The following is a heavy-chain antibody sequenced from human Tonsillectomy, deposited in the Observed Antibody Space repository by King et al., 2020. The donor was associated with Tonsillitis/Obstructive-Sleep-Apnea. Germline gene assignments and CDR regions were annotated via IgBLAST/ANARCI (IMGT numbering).Heavy chain of an antibody. Sequence: QLVQSGAEVKKPGASVKVSCKASGYTFTSYDITWVRQAPGQGLEWMGWSRPYNGGTNYAQKLQGRVTMTSDTSTSTAYMELRSLRSDDTAVYYCARDYYDSSGYYHGYFQHWGQGTLVTVSS. D-gene: IGHD3-22*01. CDR3: ARDYYDSSGYYHGYFQH. CDR2: SRPYNGGT. J-gene: IGHJ1*01. V-gene: IGHV1-18*01. CDR1: GYTFTSYD.